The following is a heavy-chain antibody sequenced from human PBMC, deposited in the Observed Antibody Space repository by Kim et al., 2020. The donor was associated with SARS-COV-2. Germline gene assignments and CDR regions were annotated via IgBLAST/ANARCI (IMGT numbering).Heavy chain of an antibody. V-gene: IGHV1-3*01. Sequence: ASVKVSCKASGYTFTSYAIHWVRQAPGQRLEWMGWINAGNGNTKYSQKFQGRVTITRDTSASTAYMELSSLRSEDTAVYYCARGAAAIVGAIFASDFDYWGQGTLVTVSS. CDR2: INAGNGNT. CDR1: GYTFTSYA. J-gene: IGHJ4*02. CDR3: ARGAAAIVGAIFASDFDY. D-gene: IGHD1-26*01.